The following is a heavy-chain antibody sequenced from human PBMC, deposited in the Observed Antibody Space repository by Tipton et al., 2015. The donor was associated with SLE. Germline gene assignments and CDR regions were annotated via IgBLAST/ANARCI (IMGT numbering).Heavy chain of an antibody. Sequence: TLSLTCNVSGYSIRNGYYWGWIRQAPGKGLEWTGTIHHSGITYYNPSLSSRITMSLDTSKNQFSLRLTSVTAADTAVYYCARDHCSGANCYFDSWGQGTLVTVSS. CDR2: IHHSGIT. J-gene: IGHJ5*01. CDR3: ARDHCSGANCYFDS. V-gene: IGHV4-38-2*02. CDR1: GYSIRNGYY. D-gene: IGHD2-2*01.